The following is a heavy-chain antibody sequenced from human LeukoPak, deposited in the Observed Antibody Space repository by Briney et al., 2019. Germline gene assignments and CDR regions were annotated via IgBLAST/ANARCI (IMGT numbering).Heavy chain of an antibody. D-gene: IGHD3-9*01. J-gene: IGHJ6*03. V-gene: IGHV3-53*01. CDR1: GFTVSSNY. Sequence: GGSLRLSCAASGFTVSSNYMSWVRQAPGKGLEWVSVIYSGGGTYYADSVKGRFTISRDNSKNTLYLQMNSLRAEDTAVYYCARETYYDILTGSYYYYYMDVWGKGTTVTISS. CDR2: IYSGGGT. CDR3: ARETYYDILTGSYYYYYMDV.